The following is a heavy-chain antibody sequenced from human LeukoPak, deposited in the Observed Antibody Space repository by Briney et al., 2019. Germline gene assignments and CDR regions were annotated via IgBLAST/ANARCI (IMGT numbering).Heavy chain of an antibody. CDR2: IYYSGST. J-gene: IGHJ3*02. D-gene: IGHD5-18*01. CDR3: ARVGYSYGSPDAFDI. CDR1: GGSISSYY. Sequence: PSETLSLTCTVSGGSISSYYWSWIRQPPGKGLEWIGYIYYSGSTNYNPSLESRVTISVDTSKNQFSLKLSSVTAADTAVYYCARVGYSYGSPDAFDIWGQGTMVTVSS. V-gene: IGHV4-59*01.